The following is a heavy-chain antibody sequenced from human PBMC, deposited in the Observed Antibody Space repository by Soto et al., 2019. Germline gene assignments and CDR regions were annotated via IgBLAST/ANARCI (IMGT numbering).Heavy chain of an antibody. Sequence: EVQLLESGGGLVQPGGSLRLSCAASGFTFSTYGMRWVRQAPGKGLEWVSGISNSGGNKYYADSVKGRFTISRDNSKNTRFLQRNSLRGDDTAVCYCVIIRYSGNWFWDYGAQGTLSTVSS. CDR3: VIIRYSGNWFWDY. D-gene: IGHD1-26*01. J-gene: IGHJ4*02. CDR2: ISNSGGNK. V-gene: IGHV3-23*01. CDR1: GFTFSTYG.